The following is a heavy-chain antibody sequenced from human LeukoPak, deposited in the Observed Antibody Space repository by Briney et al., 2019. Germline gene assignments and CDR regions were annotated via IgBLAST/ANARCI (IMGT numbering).Heavy chain of an antibody. D-gene: IGHD1-14*01. CDR1: GYSITDYW. Sequence: GESLQISCQGSGYSITDYWIAWVRQLPGKGLEWMGIIYPGDSDTRYSPSFQGQVTISADKSISTAYLQWSSLKASDTAMYYCASFTRTTIYEPWYWGQGTLVTVSS. V-gene: IGHV5-51*01. J-gene: IGHJ4*02. CDR2: IYPGDSDT. CDR3: ASFTRTTIYEPWY.